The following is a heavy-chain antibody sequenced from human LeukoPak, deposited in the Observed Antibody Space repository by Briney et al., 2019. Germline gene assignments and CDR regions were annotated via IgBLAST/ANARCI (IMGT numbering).Heavy chain of an antibody. J-gene: IGHJ4*02. CDR3: ARDGVEMATIPLWEFDY. Sequence: SETLSLTCTVSGGSISSSSYYWGWIRQPPGKGLEWIGSIYYSGSTYYNPSLKSRVTISVDTSKNQFSLKLSSVTAADTAVYYCARDGVEMATIPLWEFDYWGQGTLVTVSS. V-gene: IGHV4-39*02. D-gene: IGHD5-24*01. CDR2: IYYSGST. CDR1: GGSISSSSYY.